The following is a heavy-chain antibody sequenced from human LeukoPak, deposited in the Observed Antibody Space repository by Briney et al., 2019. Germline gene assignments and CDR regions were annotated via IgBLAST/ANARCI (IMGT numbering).Heavy chain of an antibody. D-gene: IGHD3-3*01. CDR2: IKQDGSEK. CDR1: GFTFSSYW. J-gene: IGHJ6*04. V-gene: IGHV3-7*03. Sequence: GGSLRLSCAASGFTFSSYWMSWVRQAPGKGLEWVANIKQDGSEKYYVDSVKGRFTISRDNAKNSLYLQMNSLRAEDTAVYYCARSVGVGLYGMDVWGIGTTVTVSS. CDR3: ARSVGVGLYGMDV.